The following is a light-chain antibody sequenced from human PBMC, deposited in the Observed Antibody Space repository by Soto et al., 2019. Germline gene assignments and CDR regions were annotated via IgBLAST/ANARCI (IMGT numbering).Light chain of an antibody. CDR1: QGISNY. J-gene: IGKJ4*01. CDR2: AAY. CDR3: QQYPILPA. V-gene: IGKV1-27*01. Sequence: DIQMTQSPSSLSASVGDRVTITCRASQGISNYLAWYQQIPEKVPKLLISAAYTLQSGVPHRYSASGSETDLPLTISNLQHEEVETYYCQQYPILPAFGGGTKLEIK.